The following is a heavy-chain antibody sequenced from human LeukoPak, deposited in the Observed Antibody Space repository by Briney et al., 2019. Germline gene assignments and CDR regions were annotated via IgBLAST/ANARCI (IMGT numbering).Heavy chain of an antibody. J-gene: IGHJ6*02. CDR2: IRSKAYGGTT. V-gene: IGHV3-49*03. Sequence: GGSRRLSCTASGFTSGDYAMSWFRPAPGKGLEWVGFIRSKAYGGTTEYAASVKGRFTISRDDSKSIAYLQMNSLKTEDTAVYYCTSPGVAGFYYYGMDVWGQGTTVTVSS. D-gene: IGHD6-19*01. CDR1: GFTSGDYA. CDR3: TSPGVAGFYYYGMDV.